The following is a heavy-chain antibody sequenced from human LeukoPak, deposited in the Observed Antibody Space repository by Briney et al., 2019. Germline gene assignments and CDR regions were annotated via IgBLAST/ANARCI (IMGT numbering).Heavy chain of an antibody. CDR1: GGSISSYY. D-gene: IGHD3-10*01. Sequence: SETLSLTCTVSGGSISSYYWSWIRQPPGKGLEWIGEINHSGSTNYNPSLKSRVTISVDTSKNQFSLKLSSVTAADTAVYYCARGGGSGSYGWFDPWGQGTLVTVSS. J-gene: IGHJ5*02. CDR3: ARGGGSGSYGWFDP. V-gene: IGHV4-34*01. CDR2: INHSGST.